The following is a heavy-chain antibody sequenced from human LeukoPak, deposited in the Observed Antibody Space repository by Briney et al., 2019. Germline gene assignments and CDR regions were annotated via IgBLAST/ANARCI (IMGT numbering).Heavy chain of an antibody. D-gene: IGHD3-16*01. V-gene: IGHV3-66*02. CDR1: GFTVSSNY. CDR2: IYSGGNT. J-gene: IGHJ4*02. CDR3: ARDDVASVFDY. Sequence: GGSLRLSCAASGFTVSSNYMTWVRQAPGKGLEWVSVIYSGGNTYYADSVKGRFTISRDNSKNTLYPQMNSLRAEDTAIYYCARDDVASVFDYWGQGTLVTVSS.